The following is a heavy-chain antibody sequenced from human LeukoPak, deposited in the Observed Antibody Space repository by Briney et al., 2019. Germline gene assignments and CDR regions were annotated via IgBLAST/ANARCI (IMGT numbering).Heavy chain of an antibody. CDR2: IRGSGGTT. V-gene: IGHV3-23*01. CDR3: ARAKGDSSTGVDY. D-gene: IGHD6-13*01. J-gene: IGHJ4*02. Sequence: GGSLRLSCAASGFTFSSYAMSWVRQVPGKGLEWVSVIRGSGGTTNYADSVKGRFTISRDNAKNSLYLQMNSLRAEDTAVYYCARAKGDSSTGVDYWGQGTLVTVSS. CDR1: GFTFSSYA.